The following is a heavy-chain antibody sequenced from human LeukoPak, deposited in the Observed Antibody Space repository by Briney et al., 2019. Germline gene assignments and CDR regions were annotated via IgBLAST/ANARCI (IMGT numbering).Heavy chain of an antibody. CDR2: IYYSGST. CDR3: ARVGGSYFIDY. CDR1: GGSISSYY. V-gene: IGHV4-59*01. D-gene: IGHD1-26*01. Sequence: SSETLSLTCTVSGGSISSYYWSWIRQPPGKGLEWIGYIYYSGSTNYNPSLKSRVTISVDTSKNQFSLKLSSVTAADTAVYYCARVGGSYFIDYWGQGTLVTVSS. J-gene: IGHJ4*02.